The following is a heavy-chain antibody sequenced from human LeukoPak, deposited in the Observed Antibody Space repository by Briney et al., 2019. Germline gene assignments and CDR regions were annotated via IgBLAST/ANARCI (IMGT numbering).Heavy chain of an antibody. CDR3: ARGLGRELDGAFDI. CDR2: ISGSGGST. D-gene: IGHD3-10*01. V-gene: IGHV3-23*01. Sequence: GGSLRLSCAASGFTFSSHAMSWVRQAPGKGLEWVSAISGSGGSTYYADSVKGRFTISRDNSRNTLYLQMNSLRAEDTAVYYCARGLGRELDGAFDIWGQGTMVTVSS. J-gene: IGHJ3*02. CDR1: GFTFSSHA.